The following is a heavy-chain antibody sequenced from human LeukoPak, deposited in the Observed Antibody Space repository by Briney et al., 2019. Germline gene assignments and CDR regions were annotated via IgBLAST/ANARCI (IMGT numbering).Heavy chain of an antibody. Sequence: ASVKASCKASGYTFTSYDINWVRQATGQGLEWMGWMNPNSGNTGYAQKFQARVSMTRNTSISTAYMELSSLRSEDTAVYYCTRGLVVLSATSWAFDIWGHGTMVTVSS. CDR3: TRGLVVLSATSWAFDI. J-gene: IGHJ3*02. V-gene: IGHV1-8*01. CDR2: MNPNSGNT. D-gene: IGHD2-15*01. CDR1: GYTFTSYD.